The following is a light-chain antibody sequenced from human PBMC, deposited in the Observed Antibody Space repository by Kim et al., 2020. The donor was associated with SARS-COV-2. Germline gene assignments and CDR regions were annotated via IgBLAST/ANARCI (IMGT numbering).Light chain of an antibody. V-gene: IGLV3-21*04. CDR2: YDT. CDR1: DIGTKS. Sequence: SYELTQPPSVSEAPGKTATITCGGDDIGTKSVHWYQQKPGQAPVLVIYYDTDRPSGIPERFSAYNSGNTATLTVSRVEAGDEADYYCQVWDSGSDQWVFG. J-gene: IGLJ3*02. CDR3: QVWDSGSDQWV.